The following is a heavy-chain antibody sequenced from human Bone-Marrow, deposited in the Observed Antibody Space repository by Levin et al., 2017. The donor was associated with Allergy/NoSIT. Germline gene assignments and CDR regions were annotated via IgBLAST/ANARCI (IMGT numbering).Heavy chain of an antibody. D-gene: IGHD6-19*01. V-gene: IGHV3-30*04. J-gene: IGHJ5*02. CDR3: ARDGIAVAGTHLGWFDP. CDR1: GFTFSSYA. Sequence: SCAASGFTFSSYAMHWVRQAPGKGLEWVAVISYDGSNKYYADSVKGRFTISRDNSKNTLYLQMNSLRAEDTAVYYCARDGIAVAGTHLGWFDPWGQGTLVTVSS. CDR2: ISYDGSNK.